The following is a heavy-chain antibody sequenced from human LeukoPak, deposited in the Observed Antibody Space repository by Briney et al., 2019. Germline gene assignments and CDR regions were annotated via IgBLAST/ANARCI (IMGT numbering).Heavy chain of an antibody. CDR1: GYTFTGYY. J-gene: IGHJ4*02. D-gene: IGHD1-26*01. CDR2: INPNSGGT. V-gene: IGHV1-2*02. Sequence: ASVKASCKASGYTFTGYYMHWVRQAPGQGLEWMGWINPNSGGTNYAQKFQGRVTMTRDTSISTAYMELSRLRSDDTAVYYCARGYLDPLVGATSYFDYWGQGTLVTVSS. CDR3: ARGYLDPLVGATSYFDY.